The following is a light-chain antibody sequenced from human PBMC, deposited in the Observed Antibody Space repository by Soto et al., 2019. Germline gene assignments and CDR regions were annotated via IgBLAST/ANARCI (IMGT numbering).Light chain of an antibody. J-gene: IGKJ1*01. CDR2: AAS. V-gene: IGKV1-8*01. CDR1: QGISSY. CDR3: QQSYTTPHT. Sequence: AIRMTKSPSSFSGSTGGRGTVSGRASQGISSYLAWYQQKPGKAPRLLIYAASSLQSGVPSRFSGGGSGAEFTLTVSSLQSEDFATYYCQQSYTTPHTFGQGTKVDIK.